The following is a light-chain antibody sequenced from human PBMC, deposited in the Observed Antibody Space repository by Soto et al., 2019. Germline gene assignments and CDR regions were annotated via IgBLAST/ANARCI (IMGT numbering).Light chain of an antibody. CDR1: SSDVGGYNY. CDR3: SSYAGSTLYV. J-gene: IGLJ1*01. CDR2: EVS. V-gene: IGLV2-8*01. Sequence: QSALTQPPSASGSPGQSVTISCTGTSSDVGGYNYVSWYQQLPGKAPKLMIYEVSKRPSGVPDRFSGSKSGNTASLTVSGLQAEDEADYYCSSYAGSTLYVFGTGTKVTVL.